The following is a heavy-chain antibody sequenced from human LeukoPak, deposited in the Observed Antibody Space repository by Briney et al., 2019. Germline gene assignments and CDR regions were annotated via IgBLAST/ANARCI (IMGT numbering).Heavy chain of an antibody. Sequence: SVKVSCKPSGGSLSSYGISWVRQAPGQGIEWMGRIIPMFDTVNYAQNFQGRVTISADKSTTTTYMELTSLRSGDTAVYYCVRDYDTSGPQKNYFDFWGQGTLVTVSS. CDR1: GGSLSSYG. J-gene: IGHJ4*02. CDR2: IIPMFDTV. V-gene: IGHV1-69*06. CDR3: VRDYDTSGPQKNYFDF. D-gene: IGHD3-22*01.